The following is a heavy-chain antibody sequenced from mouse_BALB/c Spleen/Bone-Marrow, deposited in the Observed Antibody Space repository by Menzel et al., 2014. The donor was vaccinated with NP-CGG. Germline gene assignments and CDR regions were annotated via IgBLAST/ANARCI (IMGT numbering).Heavy chain of an antibody. D-gene: IGHD1-1*01. Sequence: VQLQQSGAELVKPGASVKLSCTASGFNIKDTYMHWVKQRPEQGLEWIGRIDPANGNTKYDPKFQGKATITADTSSNTAYLQLSSLTSEDTAVYYFANYYYGSSLFAYWCQGTLVTVSA. CDR1: GFNIKDTY. V-gene: IGHV14-3*02. J-gene: IGHJ3*01. CDR3: ANYYYGSSLFAY. CDR2: IDPANGNT.